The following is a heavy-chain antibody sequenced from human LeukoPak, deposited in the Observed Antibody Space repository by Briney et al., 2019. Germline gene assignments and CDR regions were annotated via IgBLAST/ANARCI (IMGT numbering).Heavy chain of an antibody. CDR3: VKDRCDRATCPEV. Sequence: GGSLRLSCAASGFTFSTYAMSWVRQAPGEGLQWVSGISNSGDSTYYLDSVKGQFTISRDNSKNTLHLQMSSLRAEDTALYYCVKDRCDRATCPEVWGQGTLVTVSS. J-gene: IGHJ4*02. D-gene: IGHD1-14*01. CDR1: GFTFSTYA. V-gene: IGHV3-23*01. CDR2: ISNSGDST.